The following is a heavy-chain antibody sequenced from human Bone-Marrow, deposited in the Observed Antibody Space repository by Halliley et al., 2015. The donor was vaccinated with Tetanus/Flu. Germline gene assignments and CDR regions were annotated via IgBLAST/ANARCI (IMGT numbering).Heavy chain of an antibody. V-gene: IGHV3-72*01. CDR2: SKNKANGYIT. Sequence: SLRLSCAASGFSISDYYMGWVRQAPGKGLEWVGRSKNKANGYITEYAASVKGRFSISRDDSKNSLYLQMNSLKTEDTALYYCAREWYCGTSCLHHFDYWGQGTLVTVSS. J-gene: IGHJ4*02. CDR1: GFSISDYY. CDR3: AREWYCGTSCLHHFDY. D-gene: IGHD2-2*01.